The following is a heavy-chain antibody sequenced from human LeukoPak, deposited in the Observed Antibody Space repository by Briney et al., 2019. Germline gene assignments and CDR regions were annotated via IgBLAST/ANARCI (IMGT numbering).Heavy chain of an antibody. Sequence: PSETLSLTCTVSGASISSYCWSWIRQSPGKGLEWIGYIHYSGSSNYNPAPKSRVSISIDTPKKQFSLKVNSVTAADTAVYYCASGYTRDWYYFANWGQGTLVTVPS. V-gene: IGHV4-59*08. CDR1: GASISSYC. J-gene: IGHJ4*02. D-gene: IGHD6-19*01. CDR3: ASGYTRDWYYFAN. CDR2: IHYSGSS.